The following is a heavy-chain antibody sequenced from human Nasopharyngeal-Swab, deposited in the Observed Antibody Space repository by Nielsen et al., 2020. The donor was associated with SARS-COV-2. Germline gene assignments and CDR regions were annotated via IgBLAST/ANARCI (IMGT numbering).Heavy chain of an antibody. CDR2: VSSTSSYI. CDR3: ARDPLSSWQAIGNWYFDL. Sequence: GESLKISCAASGFTVTYNYMSWVRQAPGKGLEWVSSVSSTSSYIYYADSLKGRFTISRDNAKNSLYLQLNSLRAEDTAVYYCARDPLSSWQAIGNWYFDLWGRGTLVTVSS. D-gene: IGHD6-13*01. J-gene: IGHJ2*01. CDR1: GFTVTYNY. V-gene: IGHV3-21*01.